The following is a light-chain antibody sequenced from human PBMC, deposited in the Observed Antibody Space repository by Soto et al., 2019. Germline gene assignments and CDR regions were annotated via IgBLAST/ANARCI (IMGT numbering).Light chain of an antibody. Sequence: DIQMTQSPSTLSASVGERVTITCRAGQSVSSWLAWYQQKPGKAPKPLIYKASTLESGVPSRFSGSGSGTEFTLTISGLQPPDFGTYHCQQYNTYFRTFAQRTKVDIK. CDR2: KAS. V-gene: IGKV1-5*03. J-gene: IGKJ1*01. CDR3: QQYNTYFRT. CDR1: QSVSSW.